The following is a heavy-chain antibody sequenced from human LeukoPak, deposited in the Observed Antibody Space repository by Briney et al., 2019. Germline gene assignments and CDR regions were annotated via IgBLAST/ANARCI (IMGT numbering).Heavy chain of an antibody. J-gene: IGHJ4*02. CDR2: FFLKGST. V-gene: IGHV4-38-2*02. CDR1: GYSITSAYY. D-gene: IGHD2-2*01. CDR3: ARVARCTSCFDVDY. Sequence: SETLSLTCTVSGYSITSAYYWGWIRQPPGKGLEWIGSFFLKGSTCYNPSLKSRVTISVDTSKNQFSLTLSSVTAADTAVYYCARVARCTSCFDVDYWGQGTLVTVSS.